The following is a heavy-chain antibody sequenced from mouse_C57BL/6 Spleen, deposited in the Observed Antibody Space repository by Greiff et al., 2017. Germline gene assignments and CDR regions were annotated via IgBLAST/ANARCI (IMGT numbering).Heavy chain of an antibody. Sequence: VQLQQPGTELVKPGASVKLSCKASGYTFTSYWMHWVKQRSGQGLEWIGNINPSNGGTYYNEKFKSKATLTVDKSSSTAYMQLSSLTSEDSAVYYCARERRGRGYFDVWGTGTTVTVSS. V-gene: IGHV1-53*01. D-gene: IGHD3-3*01. CDR2: INPSNGGT. CDR1: GYTFTSYW. J-gene: IGHJ1*03. CDR3: ARERRGRGYFDV.